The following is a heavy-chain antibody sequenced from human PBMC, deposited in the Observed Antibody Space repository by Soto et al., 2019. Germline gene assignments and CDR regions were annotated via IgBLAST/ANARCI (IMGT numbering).Heavy chain of an antibody. J-gene: IGHJ6*02. CDR3: ARDPWEVVAATYYYYGMDV. V-gene: IGHV3-7*01. Sequence: PGGSLRLSCAASGFTFSSYWMSWVRQAPGKGLEWVANVKQDGSEKYYVDSVKGRFTISRDNAKNSLYLQMNSLRAEDTAVYYCARDPWEVVAATYYYYGMDVWGQGTTVTVSS. CDR2: VKQDGSEK. CDR1: GFTFSSYW. D-gene: IGHD2-15*01.